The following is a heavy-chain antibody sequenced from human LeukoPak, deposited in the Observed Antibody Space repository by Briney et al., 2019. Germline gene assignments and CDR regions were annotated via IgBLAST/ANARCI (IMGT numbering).Heavy chain of an antibody. D-gene: IGHD2-2*02. J-gene: IGHJ6*02. CDR2: INPNSGGT. V-gene: IGHV1-2*02. CDR1: GYTFTGYY. Sequence: ASVKVSCKASGYTFTGYYMRWVRQAPGQGLEWMGWINPNSGGTNYAQKFQGRVTMTRDTSISTAYMELSRLRSDDTAVYYCARDLIVVVPAAINNYYYGMDVWGQGTTVTVSS. CDR3: ARDLIVVVPAAINNYYYGMDV.